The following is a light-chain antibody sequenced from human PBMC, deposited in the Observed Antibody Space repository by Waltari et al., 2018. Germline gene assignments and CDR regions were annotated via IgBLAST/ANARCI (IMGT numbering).Light chain of an antibody. V-gene: IGLV2-11*01. J-gene: IGLJ3*02. CDR1: SSAVGGYNY. CDR2: NVS. Sequence: QSALTQPRSLSGSPRQSVTISCTGTSSAVGGYNYFSWYQQYPGRAPKVVIYNVSKRPSGVPDRVSGSKSGNTASLTISGLQAEDEADYYCCSYAGNYLRVFGGGTRLTVL. CDR3: CSYAGNYLRV.